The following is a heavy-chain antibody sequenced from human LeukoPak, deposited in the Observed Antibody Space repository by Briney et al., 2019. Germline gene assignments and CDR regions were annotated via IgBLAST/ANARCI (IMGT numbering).Heavy chain of an antibody. V-gene: IGHV3-30*18. Sequence: PGGSLRLSCAASGFTFSISGIHWARQAPGKGLEWVAVISYDGSNRYYADSVKGRFTISRDNSKNTLYLQMNSLRAENTAVYYCAKDNNGVPVTWGQGTQVTVSS. J-gene: IGHJ5*02. CDR3: AKDNNGVPVT. D-gene: IGHD2-8*01. CDR2: ISYDGSNR. CDR1: GFTFSISG.